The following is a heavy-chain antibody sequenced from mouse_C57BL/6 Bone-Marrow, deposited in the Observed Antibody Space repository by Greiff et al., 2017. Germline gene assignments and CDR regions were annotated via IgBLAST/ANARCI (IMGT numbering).Heavy chain of an antibody. D-gene: IGHD4-1*01. CDR2: INPNNGGT. J-gene: IGHJ1*03. Sequence: VQLQQSGPELVKPGASVKISCKASGYTFTDYYMNWVKQSHGKSLEWIGDINPNNGGTSYNQKFKGKATLTVDKSSSTAYMELRSLTSEDSAVYYCARSVLTGSYWYFDVWGTGTTVTVSS. CDR1: GYTFTDYY. V-gene: IGHV1-26*01. CDR3: ARSVLTGSYWYFDV.